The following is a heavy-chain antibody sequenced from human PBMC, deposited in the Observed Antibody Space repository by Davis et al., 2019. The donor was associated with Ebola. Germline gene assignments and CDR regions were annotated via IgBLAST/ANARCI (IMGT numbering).Heavy chain of an antibody. CDR1: GGSFSGYY. CDR2: INHSGST. Sequence: MPSETLSLTCAVYGGSFSGYYWSWIRQPPGKGLEWIGEINHSGSTNYNPSLKSRVTISVDTSKNQFSLKLSSVTAADTAVYYCARHGLGIAARPTFPFDYWGQGTLVTVSS. D-gene: IGHD6-6*01. CDR3: ARHGLGIAARPTFPFDY. J-gene: IGHJ4*02. V-gene: IGHV4-34*01.